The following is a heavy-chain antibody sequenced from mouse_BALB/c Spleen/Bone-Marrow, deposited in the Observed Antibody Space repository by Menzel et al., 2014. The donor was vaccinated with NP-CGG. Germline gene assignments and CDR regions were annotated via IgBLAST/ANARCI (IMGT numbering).Heavy chain of an antibody. CDR2: IWSDGSP. CDR1: GFSLTSYG. V-gene: IGHV2-6-1*01. CDR3: ARRGSFYAMDY. Sequence: VQLQQSGPGLVAPSQSLSITCPISGFSLTSYGVHWVRQPPGKGLEWLVVIWSDGSPTYNSALKSRLSISKDNSKSQVFLKMNSLQTDDTAMYHCARRGSFYAMDYWGQGTSVTVSS. J-gene: IGHJ4*01.